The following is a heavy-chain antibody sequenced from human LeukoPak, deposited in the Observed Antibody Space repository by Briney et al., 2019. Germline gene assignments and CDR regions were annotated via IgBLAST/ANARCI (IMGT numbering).Heavy chain of an antibody. V-gene: IGHV3-23*01. D-gene: IGHD3-22*01. J-gene: IGHJ3*02. CDR3: SSDPTYYYGSRTPKDAFDI. CDR2: ISGSGGST. Sequence: PGGSLRLSCAASGYTFSGYAISWVRQAPGKGLEWVSAISGSGGSTYYADSVKGRFTISRDNSKNTLYLQMNSLRAEDTAVYYCSSDPTYYYGSRTPKDAFDIWGQGTMVTVSS. CDR1: GYTFSGYA.